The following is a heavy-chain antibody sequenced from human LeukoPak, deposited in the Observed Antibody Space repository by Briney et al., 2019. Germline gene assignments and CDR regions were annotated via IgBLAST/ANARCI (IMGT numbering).Heavy chain of an antibody. V-gene: IGHV3-21*01. CDR2: ISSSSSYI. CDR1: GFTFSSYS. Sequence: GRSLRLSCAASGFTFSSYSMNWVRQAPGKGLEWVSSISSSSSYIYYADSVKGRFTISRDNAKNSLYLQMNSLRAEDTAVYYCASGYCGGDCYGIDYWGQGTLVTVSS. D-gene: IGHD2-21*02. J-gene: IGHJ4*02. CDR3: ASGYCGGDCYGIDY.